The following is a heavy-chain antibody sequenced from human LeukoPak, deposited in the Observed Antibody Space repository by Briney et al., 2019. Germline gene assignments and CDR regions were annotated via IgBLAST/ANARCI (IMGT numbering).Heavy chain of an antibody. D-gene: IGHD3-10*01. J-gene: IGHJ4*02. V-gene: IGHV3-66*01. CDR2: IYSGGRA. CDR1: GFTFSDYY. CDR3: AREIGRGVISPYFDS. Sequence: GGSLRLSCAASGFTFSDYYMSWVRQAPGEGLEWVAVIYSGGRADYADSVKGRFTISRDNSRSMLYLQMKSLRPEDTAVYYCAREIGRGVISPYFDSWGQGTLVTVSS.